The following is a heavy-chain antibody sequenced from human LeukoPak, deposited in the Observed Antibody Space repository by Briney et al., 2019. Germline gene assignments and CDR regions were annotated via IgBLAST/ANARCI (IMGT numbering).Heavy chain of an antibody. J-gene: IGHJ5*02. V-gene: IGHV4-39*07. Sequence: SETLSLTCTVSGGSINSSSYYWGWVRQPPGKGLEWIGSMYYRGSTYYNPSLKSRVTVSVDTSKNQFSLKLSSVTAADTAVYYCARGLAAAGRFDPWGQGTLVTVSS. CDR1: GGSINSSSYY. D-gene: IGHD6-13*01. CDR2: MYYRGST. CDR3: ARGLAAAGRFDP.